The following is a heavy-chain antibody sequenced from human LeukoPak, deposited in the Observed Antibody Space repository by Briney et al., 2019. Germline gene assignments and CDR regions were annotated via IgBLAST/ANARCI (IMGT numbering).Heavy chain of an antibody. V-gene: IGHV4-39*01. D-gene: IGHD3-16*02. CDR3: ARQRRYTDSSDVGDY. J-gene: IGHJ4*02. CDR2: IYCSGST. Sequence: SETLSLTCAVSGGSISTSSNYWGWIRQPPGKGLEWIGNIYCSGSTDYNPSLKGRVTISVDTSKNQFSLKLSSVTAADTAVYYCARQRRYTDSSDVGDYWGQGTLVTVSS. CDR1: GGSISTSSNY.